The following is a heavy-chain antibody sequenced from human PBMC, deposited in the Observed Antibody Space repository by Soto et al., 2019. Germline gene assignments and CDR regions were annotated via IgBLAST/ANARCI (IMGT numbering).Heavy chain of an antibody. J-gene: IGHJ6*03. CDR1: GFTFSSYD. CDR2: IGTAGNT. D-gene: IGHD6-13*01. V-gene: IGHV3-13*01. CDR3: ARGMGLYYMDV. Sequence: PGGSLRLSCAASGFTFSSYDMHWVRQATGKGLEWVSAIGTAGNTYYPGSVKGRFTISRENAKNSLYLQLNSLRAGDTAVYYCARGMGLYYMDVWGKGTTVTVSS.